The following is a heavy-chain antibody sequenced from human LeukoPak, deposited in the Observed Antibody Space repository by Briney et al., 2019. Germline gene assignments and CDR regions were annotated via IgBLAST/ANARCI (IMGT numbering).Heavy chain of an antibody. CDR2: IYYSGGT. D-gene: IGHD6-13*01. Sequence: PSETLSLTCTVSGGSISSSSYYWGWIRQPPGKGLEWIGSIYYSGGTYYNPSLKSRVTISVDTSKNRFSLKVSSVTAADTAVYYCATNIATAGYYYGMDLWGQGTTVAVSS. CDR3: ATNIATAGYYYGMDL. V-gene: IGHV4-39*01. J-gene: IGHJ6*02. CDR1: GGSISSSSYY.